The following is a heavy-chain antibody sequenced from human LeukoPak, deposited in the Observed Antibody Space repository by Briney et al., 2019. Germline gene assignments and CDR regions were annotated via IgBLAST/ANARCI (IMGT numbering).Heavy chain of an antibody. D-gene: IGHD3-10*01. CDR3: AREDPLRYYFDY. V-gene: IGHV3-53*01. J-gene: IGHJ4*02. CDR1: GFTFTRFN. Sequence: GGSLRLSCAASGFTFTRFNMNWVRQAPGKGLEWVSVIYSGGSTYYADSVKGRFAISRDNSKNTVYFHMNSVRAEDTAVYYCAREDPLRYYFDYWGQGTLVTVSS. CDR2: IYSGGST.